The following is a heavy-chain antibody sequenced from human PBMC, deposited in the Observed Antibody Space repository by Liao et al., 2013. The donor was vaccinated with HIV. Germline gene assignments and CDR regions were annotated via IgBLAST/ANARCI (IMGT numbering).Heavy chain of an antibody. CDR2: IYHTGST. CDR3: ASSRGSNYYYYYLDV. CDR1: GDSISTYY. V-gene: IGHV4-59*01. D-gene: IGHD3-10*01. Sequence: QVLLQESGPGLVKPSETLSLTCTVSGDSISTYYWSWIRQPPGKGLEWIGYIYHTGSTNYNPSLRSRVTISVDTSKNQFALTLNSVSAADTAVYYCASSRGSNYYYYYLDVWGKGTTVTVSS. J-gene: IGHJ6*03.